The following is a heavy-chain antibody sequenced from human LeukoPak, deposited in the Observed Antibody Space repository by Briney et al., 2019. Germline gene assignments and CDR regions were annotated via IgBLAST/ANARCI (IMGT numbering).Heavy chain of an antibody. CDR1: GFTFSNAW. J-gene: IGHJ4*02. CDR3: ATSFGVADYFDY. D-gene: IGHD3-3*01. CDR2: IKSNTDGGTT. Sequence: GGSLRLSCAASGFTFSNAWMNWVRQAPGKGLEWVGRIKSNTDGGTTDYAAPVKGRFTISRDDSKNTLYLQINSLKTEDTAVYYCATSFGVADYFDYWGQGTLVTVSS. V-gene: IGHV3-15*01.